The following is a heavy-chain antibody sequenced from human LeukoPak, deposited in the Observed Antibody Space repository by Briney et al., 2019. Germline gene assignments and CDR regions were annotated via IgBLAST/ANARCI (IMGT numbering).Heavy chain of an antibody. V-gene: IGHV3-66*01. CDR3: AAAFGGVMERFDY. CDR1: GFTVSNNY. D-gene: IGHD3-16*01. CDR2: IESGGKT. Sequence: PGGSLRLSCVASGFTVSNNYMTWVRQAPGRALEWVSVIESGGKTHCADSLKDRFIISRDNSKNTVYLQLKSLRAEDTAVYYCAAAFGGVMERFDYWGQGTLVTVSS. J-gene: IGHJ4*02.